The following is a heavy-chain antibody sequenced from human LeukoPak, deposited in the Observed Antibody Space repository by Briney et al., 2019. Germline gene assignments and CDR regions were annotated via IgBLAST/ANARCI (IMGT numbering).Heavy chain of an antibody. Sequence: GGSLRLSCAASGFTFSSYSMNRVRQAPGKGLEWVSYIGSSSSTIYYADSVKGRFTISRDNAKNSLYLQMNSLRAEDTAVYYCARESSTSYGSGSYGLDYCGQGTLVTVSS. D-gene: IGHD3-10*01. CDR3: ARESSTSYGSGSYGLDY. V-gene: IGHV3-48*01. J-gene: IGHJ4*02. CDR1: GFTFSSYS. CDR2: IGSSSSTI.